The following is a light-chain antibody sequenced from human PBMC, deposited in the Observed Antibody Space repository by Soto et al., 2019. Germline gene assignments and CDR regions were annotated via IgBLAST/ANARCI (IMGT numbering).Light chain of an antibody. J-gene: IGLJ2*01. CDR1: SSDVGGYDY. Sequence: QSALTQPASVSGSPGQSITISCTGTSSDVGGYDYVSWYQHHPGKAPKLMIYEVSNRPSGVSNRFSGSKSGNTASLTISGLQPEDEADYYCCSYTTSSTRVVFGGGTKVTVL. CDR2: EVS. CDR3: CSYTTSSTRVV. V-gene: IGLV2-14*01.